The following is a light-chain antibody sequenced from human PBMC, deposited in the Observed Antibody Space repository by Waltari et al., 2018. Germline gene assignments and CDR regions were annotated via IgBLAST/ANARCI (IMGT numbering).Light chain of an antibody. V-gene: IGKV4-1*01. J-gene: IGKJ2*01. Sequence: DIVMTQSPDSLAVSLGERATINCKSSQSVLYSSNNKNYLAWYPQKPGQPPQLLIYWASTRESGVPERCSGSGSETDFSLTISSLQAEDVAVYYCQQYYSSPYTCGQGTKLEIK. CDR2: WAS. CDR1: QSVLYSSNNKNY. CDR3: QQYYSSPYT.